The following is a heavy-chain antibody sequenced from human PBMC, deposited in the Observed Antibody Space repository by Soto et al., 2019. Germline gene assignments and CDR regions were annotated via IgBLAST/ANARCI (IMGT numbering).Heavy chain of an antibody. V-gene: IGHV4-4*02. CDR3: ATRDSGRLY. CDR2: SHQSGNT. D-gene: IGHD6-13*01. J-gene: IGHJ4*01. Sequence: QVQLQESGPGLVKPAGTLSLTCADSGVSISSHDLWTWVRQPPGKGLEWIGESHQSGNTNYNSSLESRATISLAKGKNWLSLQLSSVTVADSAVYYCATRDSGRLYWGHGTLVTVSS. CDR1: GVSISSHDL.